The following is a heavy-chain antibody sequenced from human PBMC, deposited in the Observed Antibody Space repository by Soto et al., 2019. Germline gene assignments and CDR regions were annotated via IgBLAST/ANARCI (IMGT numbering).Heavy chain of an antibody. CDR1: GYTLTELS. Sequence: QVQLVQSGAEVKKPGASVKVSCKVSGYTLTELSMHWVRQAPGKGLEWMGGFDPEDGETIYAQKFQGRVTMTEDTSEDTAYMELSSLRSEDTAVYYCATDAGIAVAHQGWFDPWGQGTLVTVSS. V-gene: IGHV1-24*01. CDR2: FDPEDGET. CDR3: ATDAGIAVAHQGWFDP. J-gene: IGHJ5*02. D-gene: IGHD6-19*01.